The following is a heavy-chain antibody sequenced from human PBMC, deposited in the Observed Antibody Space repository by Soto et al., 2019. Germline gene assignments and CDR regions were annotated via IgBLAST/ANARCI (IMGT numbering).Heavy chain of an antibody. CDR2: SSGSGGST. Sequence: PGGSLRLSCAASGFTCSSYAVSWVRQAPGKGLEWVSASSGSGGSTYYADSVKGRFTISRDNSKNTLYLQMNSLRAEDTAVYYCAKDLKQWLVHEYYFDYRGQGTLVTVSS. J-gene: IGHJ4*02. CDR1: GFTCSSYA. D-gene: IGHD6-19*01. CDR3: AKDLKQWLVHEYYFDY. V-gene: IGHV3-23*01.